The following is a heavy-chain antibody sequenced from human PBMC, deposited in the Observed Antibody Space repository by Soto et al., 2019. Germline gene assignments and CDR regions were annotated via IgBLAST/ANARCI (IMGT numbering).Heavy chain of an antibody. D-gene: IGHD3-22*01. Sequence: GASVKVSCKASGCTFSIYAISCVLQSPLQWLEWMGGIIPILGTANYAQKFQGRVTITADESTSTAYMELSSLRSEDTAVYYCASPVPNYYDSSGYYPFRYWGQGTLVTVSS. CDR2: IIPILGTA. CDR3: ASPVPNYYDSSGYYPFRY. J-gene: IGHJ4*02. V-gene: IGHV1-69*13. CDR1: GCTFSIYA.